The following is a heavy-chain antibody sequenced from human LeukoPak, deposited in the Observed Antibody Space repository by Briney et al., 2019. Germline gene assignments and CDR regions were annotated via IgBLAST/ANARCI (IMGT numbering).Heavy chain of an antibody. CDR3: ANNFDY. CDR1: GFNFRNYG. V-gene: IGHV3-33*06. Sequence: GGSLRLSCAAYGFNFRNYGMHWVRQAPGKGLEWVAVIWHDGSNKYYKDSVKGRFTISRDNSKNTVSLQMNSLRAEDTAVYYCANNFDYWGQGTLVTVSS. J-gene: IGHJ4*02. CDR2: IWHDGSNK.